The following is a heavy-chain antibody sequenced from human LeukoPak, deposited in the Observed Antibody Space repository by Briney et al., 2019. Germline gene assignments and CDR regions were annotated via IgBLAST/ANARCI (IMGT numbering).Heavy chain of an antibody. CDR1: GNYW. D-gene: IGHD2-2*01. CDR2: INSDGSWT. Sequence: GRSLRLSCAASGNYWMHWVRQAPGKGLVWVSHINSDGSWTSYADSVKGRFTIPKDNAKNTVYLQMNNLRAEDTAVYYCVSFYETYWGRGTLVTVSS. CDR3: VSFYETY. J-gene: IGHJ4*02. V-gene: IGHV3-74*01.